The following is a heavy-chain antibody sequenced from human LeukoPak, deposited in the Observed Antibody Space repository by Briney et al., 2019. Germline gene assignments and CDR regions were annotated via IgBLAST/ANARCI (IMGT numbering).Heavy chain of an antibody. J-gene: IGHJ3*02. CDR2: ISYDGSNK. Sequence: HPGGSLRLSCAASGFTFSSYAMHWVRQAPGKGLEWVAVISYDGSNKYYADSVKGRFTISRDNSKNTLYLQMNSLRAEDTAVYYCARDPNYYDSSAPAFDIWGQGTMVTASS. V-gene: IGHV3-30-3*01. CDR1: GFTFSSYA. D-gene: IGHD3-22*01. CDR3: ARDPNYYDSSAPAFDI.